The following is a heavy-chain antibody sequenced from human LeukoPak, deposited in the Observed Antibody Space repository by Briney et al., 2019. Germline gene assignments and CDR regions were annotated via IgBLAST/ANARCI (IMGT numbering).Heavy chain of an antibody. D-gene: IGHD3-10*01. V-gene: IGHV4-61*05. CDR1: GGSISSSSYY. J-gene: IGHJ4*02. Sequence: SETLSLTCTVSGGSISSSSYYWGWIRQPPGKGLEWIGYIYYSGSTNYNPSLKSRVTISVDTSKNQFSLKLSSVTAADTAVYYCASSYYYALDYWGQGTLVTVSS. CDR2: IYYSGST. CDR3: ASSYYYALDY.